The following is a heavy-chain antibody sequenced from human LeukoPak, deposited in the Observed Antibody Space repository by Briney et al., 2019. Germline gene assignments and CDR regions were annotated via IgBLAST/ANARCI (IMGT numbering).Heavy chain of an antibody. CDR2: IYYSGST. J-gene: IGHJ5*02. CDR1: GGSISGRRYY. CDR3: ARVWFGEQNNWFDP. Sequence: PSETLSLTCTVSGGSISGRRYYWGWIRQPPGKGLEWIGTIYYSGSTYYSPSLRSRVTISVDTSKNQFSLKLSSVTAADTAVYYCARVWFGEQNNWFDPWGQGTLVTVSS. V-gene: IGHV4-39*01. D-gene: IGHD3-10*01.